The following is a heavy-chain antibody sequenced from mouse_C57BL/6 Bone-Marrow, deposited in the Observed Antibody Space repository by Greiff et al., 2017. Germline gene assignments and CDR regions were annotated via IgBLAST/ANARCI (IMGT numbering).Heavy chain of an antibody. CDR2: INPNYGTT. D-gene: IGHD1-1*01. J-gene: IGHJ2*01. V-gene: IGHV1-39*01. CDR3: ARGYGSRFDY. CDR1: GYSFPDYN. Sequence: EVQLQQSGPELVKPGASVKISCKASGYSFPDYNLNWVKQSNGDSLEWIGVINPNYGTTSYNQKFKGKATLTVAQTSSTAYLQHNSLTSEDTAVYYCARGYGSRFDYWGQGTTLTVAA.